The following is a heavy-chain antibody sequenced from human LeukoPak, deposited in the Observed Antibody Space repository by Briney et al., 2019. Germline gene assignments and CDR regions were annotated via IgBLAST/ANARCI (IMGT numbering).Heavy chain of an antibody. CDR2: MNPNSGNT. Sequence: ASVKVSCKASGYTFTSYDINWVRQATGQGLEWMGWMNPNSGNTGYAQKFQGRVTMTRNTSISTAYMELSSLRSEDTAVYYCARGFRITMVRGVINPPGYWGQGTLVTDSS. V-gene: IGHV1-8*01. D-gene: IGHD3-10*01. CDR1: GYTFTSYD. J-gene: IGHJ4*02. CDR3: ARGFRITMVRGVINPPGY.